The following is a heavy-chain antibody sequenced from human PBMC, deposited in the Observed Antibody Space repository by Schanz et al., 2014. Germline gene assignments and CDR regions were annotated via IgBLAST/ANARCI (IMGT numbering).Heavy chain of an antibody. D-gene: IGHD2-15*01. J-gene: IGHJ4*02. CDR1: GFSFGTYA. CDR2: ISGTGGDDT. CDR3: ARLDPYCRSGTCSQAFDF. V-gene: IGHV3-23*01. Sequence: EVHLLESGGGLVQPGGSLRLSCAASGFSFGTYAMSWVRQAPGKGLLWVSSISGTGGDDTYYADSVKGRFTISRDSSKNTLFLQMNSLRTEDTAVYYCARLDPYCRSGTCSQAFDFWGQGTLVTVSS.